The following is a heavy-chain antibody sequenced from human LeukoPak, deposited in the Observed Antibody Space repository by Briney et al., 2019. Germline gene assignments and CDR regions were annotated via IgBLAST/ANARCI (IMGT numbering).Heavy chain of an antibody. CDR1: GFNFRNYG. J-gene: IGHJ4*02. Sequence: GGSLRLSCAASGFNFRNYGMHWVRQAPGKGLEWVAFTRYDGGTAYSADSLKGRFTISRDNSKNTLYLQMNSLTVEDTAVYYCALDCCTGSRFDHWGQGTLVTVSS. V-gene: IGHV3-30*02. D-gene: IGHD2-8*02. CDR3: ALDCCTGSRFDH. CDR2: TRYDGGTA.